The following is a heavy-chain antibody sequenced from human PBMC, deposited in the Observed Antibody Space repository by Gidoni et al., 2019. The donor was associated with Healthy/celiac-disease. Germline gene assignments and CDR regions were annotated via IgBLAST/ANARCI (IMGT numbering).Heavy chain of an antibody. D-gene: IGHD2-21*02. CDR1: GFTFSSYA. J-gene: IGHJ4*02. V-gene: IGHV3-23*01. Sequence: EVQLLESGGGLVQPGGSLRLPCAASGFTFSSYAMSWVRQAPGKGLEWVSAISGSGGSTYYADSVKGRFTISRDNSKNTLYLQMNSLRAEDTAVYYCAKVPYCGGDCYPDYWGQGTLVTVSS. CDR3: AKVPYCGGDCYPDY. CDR2: ISGSGGST.